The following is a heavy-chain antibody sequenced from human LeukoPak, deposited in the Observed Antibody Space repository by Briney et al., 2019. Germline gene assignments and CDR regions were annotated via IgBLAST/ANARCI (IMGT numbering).Heavy chain of an antibody. CDR1: GGSISSCY. CDR3: ARDLRYYDSSGYYFSRHDAFDI. J-gene: IGHJ3*02. V-gene: IGHV4-4*07. Sequence: PSKTLSLTCTVSGGSISSCYWSWIRQPAGKGLEWIGRIYTSGSTNYNPSLKSRVTMSVDTSKNQFSLKLSSVTAADTAVYYCARDLRYYDSSGYYFSRHDAFDIWGQGTMVTVSS. D-gene: IGHD3-22*01. CDR2: IYTSGST.